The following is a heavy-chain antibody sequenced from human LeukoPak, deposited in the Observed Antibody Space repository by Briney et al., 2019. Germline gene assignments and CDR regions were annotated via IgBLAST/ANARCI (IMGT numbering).Heavy chain of an antibody. D-gene: IGHD3-9*01. CDR1: GFTFSGYW. V-gene: IGHV3-7*01. J-gene: IGHJ5*02. CDR3: ASDIS. CDR2: IRQDGSEK. Sequence: GGSLRLSCAASGFTFSGYWMIWVRQAPGKGLEWVANIRQDGSEKYYVDSVKGRFTISRDNAKNSLYLQMNSLRAEDTAVYYCASDISWGRGTLVTVSS.